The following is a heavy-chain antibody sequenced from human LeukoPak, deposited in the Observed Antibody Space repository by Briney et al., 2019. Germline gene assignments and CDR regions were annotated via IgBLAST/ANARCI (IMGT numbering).Heavy chain of an antibody. CDR3: ASLPTQRWLQFN. CDR1: GFTVSSNY. V-gene: IGHV3-53*01. J-gene: IGHJ4*02. CDR2: IYSGGST. Sequence: PGGSLRLSCAASGFTVSSNYMSWVRQAPGKGLEWVSVIYSGGSTYYADSVKGRFTISRDNSKNTLYLQMNSLRAEDTAVYYCASLPTQRWLQFNWGQGTLVTVSS. D-gene: IGHD5-24*01.